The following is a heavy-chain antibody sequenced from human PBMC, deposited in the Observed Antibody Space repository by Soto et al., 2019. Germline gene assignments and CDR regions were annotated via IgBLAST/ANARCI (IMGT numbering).Heavy chain of an antibody. CDR3: ARGGGERPGY. Sequence: EGQLVDSGGDFVQPGGSLRLSCEASGFTFSSYGMNWVRQAPGKGLEWISYISGGSATKTYADSVKDRFFIARDHLKSYVYLQMNSLRGDDTGVYYCARGGGERPGYWGQGTLVVVAS. CDR1: GFTFSSYG. V-gene: IGHV3-48*01. CDR2: ISGGSATK. D-gene: IGHD1-1*01. J-gene: IGHJ4*02.